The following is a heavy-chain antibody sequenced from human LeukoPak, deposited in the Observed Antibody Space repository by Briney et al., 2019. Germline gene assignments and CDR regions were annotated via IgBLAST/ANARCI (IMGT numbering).Heavy chain of an antibody. CDR1: GGSIISSSYY. CDR2: IYYSGNT. Sequence: SETLSLTCTVSGGSIISSSYYWGWIRQPPGKGLEWIGGIYYSGNTYYNPSLKSRVTISVDTSKNQFSLKLSSVTAADTAIYYSATQIILTGTVSYYFDYWGHGTLVTVSS. J-gene: IGHJ4*01. V-gene: IGHV4-39*01. CDR3: ATQIILTGTVSYYFDY. D-gene: IGHD1-20*01.